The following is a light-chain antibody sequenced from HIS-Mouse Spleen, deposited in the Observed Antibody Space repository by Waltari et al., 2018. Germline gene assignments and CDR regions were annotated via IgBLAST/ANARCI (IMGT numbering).Light chain of an antibody. CDR2: DVS. Sequence: QSALTQPASVSGSPGQSITISCTGTSSDGGGDNYVPWYQQHPGKAPKLMIYDVSNRPSGVSNRFSGSKSGNTASLTISGLQAEDEADYYCSSYTSSSTLVFGGGTKLTVL. CDR1: SSDGGGDNY. J-gene: IGLJ2*01. CDR3: SSYTSSSTLV. V-gene: IGLV2-14*03.